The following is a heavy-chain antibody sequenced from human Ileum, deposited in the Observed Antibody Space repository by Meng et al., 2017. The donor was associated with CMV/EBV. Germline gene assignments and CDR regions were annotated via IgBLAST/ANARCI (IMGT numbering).Heavy chain of an antibody. CDR2: INSDGSST. CDR1: GFSFSSYW. D-gene: IGHD3-10*01. CDR3: ARDLNMVRGV. Sequence: CAASGFSFSSYWMEWVSKAAGKGLVWVSRINSDGSSTSYADSVKGRFTISRDNAKNTLYLQMNSLRAEDTAVYYCARDLNMVRGVWGQGTLVTVSS. V-gene: IGHV3-74*01. J-gene: IGHJ4*02.